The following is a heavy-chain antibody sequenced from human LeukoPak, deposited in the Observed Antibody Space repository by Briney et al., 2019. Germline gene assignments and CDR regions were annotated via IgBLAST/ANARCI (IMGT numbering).Heavy chain of an antibody. CDR2: IKSDGITI. CDR3: LRDLNWSLDQ. Sequence: PGGSLRLSCAASGFTFSNYMMHWVRQAPGEGLVWASRIKSDGITITYADSVKGRFTISRDNAKNTLYLQMNSLRAEDTAVYYCLRDLNWSLDQWGQGTLVTVSS. CDR1: GFTFSNYM. D-gene: IGHD1-20*01. J-gene: IGHJ4*02. V-gene: IGHV3-74*01.